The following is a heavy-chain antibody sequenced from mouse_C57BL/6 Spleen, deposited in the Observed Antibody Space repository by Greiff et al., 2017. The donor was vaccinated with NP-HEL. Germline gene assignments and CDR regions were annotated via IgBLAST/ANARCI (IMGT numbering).Heavy chain of an antibody. CDR3: ARQLRLLLDY. D-gene: IGHD3-2*02. J-gene: IGHJ2*01. V-gene: IGHV1-55*01. Sequence: QVHVKQPGAELVKPGASVKMSCKASGYTFTSYWITWVKQRPGQGLEWIGDIYPGSGSTNYNEKFKSKATLTVDTSSSTAYMQLSSLTSEDSAVYYCARQLRLLLDYWGQGTTLTVSS. CDR1: GYTFTSYW. CDR2: IYPGSGST.